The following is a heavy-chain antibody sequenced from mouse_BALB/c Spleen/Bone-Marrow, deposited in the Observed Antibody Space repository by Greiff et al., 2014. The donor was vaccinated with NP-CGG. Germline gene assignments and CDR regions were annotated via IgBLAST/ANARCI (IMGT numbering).Heavy chain of an antibody. J-gene: IGHJ4*01. V-gene: IGHV1S81*02. CDR1: GYTFTSYW. CDR3: ARTYGDSPYFYGMDY. CDR2: INPSNGRT. D-gene: IGHD2-13*01. Sequence: QVQLQQPGAELVKPGTSVKLSCKTSGYTFTSYWMHWVKQRPGQGLEWIGEINPSNGRTNYNEKFKNKATLTVDKSSSTAYMQLSSLTSEDSAVYCCARTYGDSPYFYGMDYWGQGTSVTVSS.